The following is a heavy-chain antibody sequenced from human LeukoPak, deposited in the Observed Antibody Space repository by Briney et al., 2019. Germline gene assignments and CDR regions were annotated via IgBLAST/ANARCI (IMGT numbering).Heavy chain of an antibody. D-gene: IGHD3-22*01. CDR1: GGTFSSYA. CDR2: IIPILGIA. J-gene: IGHJ4*02. Sequence: SVKVSCKASGGTFSSYAISWVRQAPGQGLEWMGRIIPILGIANYAQKFQGRVTITADKSTSTAYMELSSLRSEDTAVYYCAGYYYDSSGYESFDYWGQGTLVTVSS. V-gene: IGHV1-69*04. CDR3: AGYYYDSSGYESFDY.